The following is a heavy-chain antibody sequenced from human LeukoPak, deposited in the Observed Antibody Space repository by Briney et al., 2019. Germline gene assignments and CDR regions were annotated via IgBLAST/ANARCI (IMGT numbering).Heavy chain of an antibody. CDR1: GFTFSDYY. Sequence: PGGSLRLSCAASGFTFSDYYMSWIRQAPGKGLEWVSYISSSGSTIYYADSVKGRFTISRDNAKNSLYLQMNSLRAEDTAVYYCARDKDSSSLYFDYWGQGTLVTVSS. CDR2: ISSSGSTI. V-gene: IGHV3-11*01. CDR3: ARDKDSSSLYFDY. J-gene: IGHJ4*02. D-gene: IGHD6-13*01.